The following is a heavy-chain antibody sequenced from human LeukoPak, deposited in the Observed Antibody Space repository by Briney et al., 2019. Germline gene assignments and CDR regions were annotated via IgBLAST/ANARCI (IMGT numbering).Heavy chain of an antibody. J-gene: IGHJ6*02. CDR1: GFTFSSYG. CDR3: AKDQWLAYYYYYGMDV. D-gene: IGHD6-19*01. Sequence: QPGGSLRLSCAASGFTFSSYGMHWVRQAPGKGLEWVAVISYDGSNKYYADSVKGRFTISRDNSKNTLYLQMDSLRAEDTAVYYCAKDQWLAYYYYYGMDVWGQGTTVTVSS. V-gene: IGHV3-30*18. CDR2: ISYDGSNK.